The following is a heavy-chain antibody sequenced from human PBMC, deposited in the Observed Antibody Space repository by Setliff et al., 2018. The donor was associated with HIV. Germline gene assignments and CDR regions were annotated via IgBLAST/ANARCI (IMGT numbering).Heavy chain of an antibody. J-gene: IGHJ4*02. Sequence: SETLSLPCTVSGGSISRSAPYWAWIRQPPGEGLQGIGTVHYSGTTHYNPSLKSRVIIFVDTYNSQLSLVLNSVTSADTSIYYCARHVTTYECWQTSASAEALNYWGRGTLVTVSS. D-gene: IGHD3-3*01. CDR3: ARHVTTYECWQTSASAEALNY. CDR2: VHYSGTT. V-gene: IGHV4-39*01. CDR1: GGSISRSAPY.